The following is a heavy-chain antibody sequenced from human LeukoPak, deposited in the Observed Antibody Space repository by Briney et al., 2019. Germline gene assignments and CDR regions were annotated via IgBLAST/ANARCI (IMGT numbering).Heavy chain of an antibody. V-gene: IGHV4-4*02. CDR3: ARALLCGGDGYPPYYFDY. Sequence: PSETLSLTCGVSGGSITTTNWWSWVRQPPGQGLEWIGEIHLNGRTNYNPSLNSRVTLALDTSKNQLSLRLTSVTAADTAVYYCARALLCGGDGYPPYYFDYWGQGTLVTVSS. CDR1: GGSITTTNW. J-gene: IGHJ4*02. CDR2: IHLNGRT. D-gene: IGHD2-21*02.